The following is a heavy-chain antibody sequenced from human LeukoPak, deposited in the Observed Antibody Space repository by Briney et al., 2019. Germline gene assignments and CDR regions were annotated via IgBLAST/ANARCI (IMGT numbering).Heavy chain of an antibody. CDR3: ARLGYSPPNNCSYMDV. D-gene: IGHD1-26*01. J-gene: IGHJ6*03. V-gene: IGHV4-61*02. CDR2: IYTSGST. Sequence: SETLSLTCTVSGGTVSSGYNFWAWLPPPTGKGLEWIGRIYTSGSTYYNPPFHSRFTISIDTSKNQFSLRLNSVTAADTAVYYCARLGYSPPNNCSYMDVWGKGTTVTVS. CDR1: GGTVSSGYNF.